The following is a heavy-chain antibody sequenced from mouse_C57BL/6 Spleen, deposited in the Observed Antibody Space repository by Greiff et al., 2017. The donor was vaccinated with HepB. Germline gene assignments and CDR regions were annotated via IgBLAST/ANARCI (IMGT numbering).Heavy chain of an antibody. V-gene: IGHV1-64*01. CDR1: GYTFTSYW. J-gene: IGHJ2*01. Sequence: VQLQQSGAELVKPGASVKLSCKASGYTFTSYWMHWVKQRTGQGLEWIGMIHPNSGSTNYNEKFKSKATLTVDKSSSTAYMQLSSLTSEDSAVYYCASHDGLDYWGQGTTLTVSA. CDR3: ASHDGLDY. CDR2: IHPNSGST. D-gene: IGHD2-3*01.